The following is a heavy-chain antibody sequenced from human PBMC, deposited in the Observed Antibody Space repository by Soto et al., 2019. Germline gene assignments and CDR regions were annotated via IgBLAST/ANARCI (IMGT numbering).Heavy chain of an antibody. V-gene: IGHV3-23*01. CDR3: AKDLVVVPAAKSSCYYYGMDV. D-gene: IGHD2-2*01. J-gene: IGHJ6*02. CDR1: GFTFSSYA. Sequence: GGSLRLSCAASGFTFSSYAMSWVRQAPGKGLEWVSAISGSCVSRYYADSVKGRFTISRDNSKNTLYLHMNSLRAEDTAVYYCAKDLVVVPAAKSSCYYYGMDVWGQGTTVTVSS. CDR2: ISGSCVSR.